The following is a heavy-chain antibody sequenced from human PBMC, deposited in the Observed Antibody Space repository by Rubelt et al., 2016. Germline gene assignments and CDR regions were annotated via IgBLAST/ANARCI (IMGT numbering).Heavy chain of an antibody. CDR3: AREGDYYYGMDV. V-gene: IGHV1-2*06. CDR1: GYTFTGYY. J-gene: IGHJ6*02. Sequence: QVQLVQSGAEVKKPGASVKVSCKASGYTFTGYYMHWVRPAPGQGLEWMGRINPNSGGTNYAQKFQCRVTMTRDTSISTAYMGLSRLRSDDTAVYYCAREGDYYYGMDVWGQGTTVTVSS. D-gene: IGHD3-16*01. CDR2: INPNSGGT.